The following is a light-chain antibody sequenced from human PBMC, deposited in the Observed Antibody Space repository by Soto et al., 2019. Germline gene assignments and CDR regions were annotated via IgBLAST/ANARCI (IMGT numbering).Light chain of an antibody. CDR1: SSNIGNQY. CDR3: GTWDSSLSVRT. J-gene: IGLJ2*01. V-gene: IGLV1-51*01. CDR2: DND. Sequence: QSVLTQPPSVSAAPGQKVTISCSGSSSNIGNQYVSWYQQLPGTAPKLLIYDNDKRPSGIPDRFSGFKSGTSATLGITGVQTGDEADYYCGTWDSSLSVRTFGGGTKLTVL.